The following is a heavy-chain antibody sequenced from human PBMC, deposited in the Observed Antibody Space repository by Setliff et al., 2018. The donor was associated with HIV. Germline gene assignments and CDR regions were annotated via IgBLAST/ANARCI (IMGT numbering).Heavy chain of an antibody. CDR2: IYTTGST. CDR1: GGSFNGYY. D-gene: IGHD3-10*01. CDR3: ARDRHSSGLGSYGP. V-gene: IGHV4-4*09. J-gene: IGHJ5*02. Sequence: SETLSLTCAVYGGSFNGYYWSWIRQPPGKGLEWIGYIYTTGSTNYNPSLKSRVAISVDTSRNQFSLRVTSVTAADTAVYFCARDRHSSGLGSYGPWGPGILVTVSS.